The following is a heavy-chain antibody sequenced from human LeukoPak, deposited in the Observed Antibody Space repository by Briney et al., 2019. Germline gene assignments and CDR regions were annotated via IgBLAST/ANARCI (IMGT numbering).Heavy chain of an antibody. CDR1: GFTFSSYG. CDR3: ARDEGYYDSSGYHAFDI. Sequence: PGGSLRLSCAASGFTFSSYGMHWVRQAPGKGLEWVAVIWYDGSNKYYADSVKGRFTISRDNSKNTLYLQMNSLRAEDTAVYYCARDEGYYDSSGYHAFDIWGQGTMVTVSS. J-gene: IGHJ3*02. CDR2: IWYDGSNK. D-gene: IGHD3-22*01. V-gene: IGHV3-33*01.